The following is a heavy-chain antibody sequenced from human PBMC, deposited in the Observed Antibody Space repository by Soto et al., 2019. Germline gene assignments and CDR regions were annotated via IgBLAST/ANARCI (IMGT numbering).Heavy chain of an antibody. CDR2: ISGSGDST. J-gene: IGHJ6*03. CDR1: GFTFSSYA. D-gene: IGHD3-9*01. CDR3: ARGQYYDILTGYMDV. Sequence: PGGSLRLSCAASGFTFSSYALSRVRQAPGKGLEWVSVISGSGDSTSYADSVKGRFTISRDESKNTLFLQMNSLRAEDTAVYYCARGQYYDILTGYMDVWGKGTTVTVSS. V-gene: IGHV3-23*01.